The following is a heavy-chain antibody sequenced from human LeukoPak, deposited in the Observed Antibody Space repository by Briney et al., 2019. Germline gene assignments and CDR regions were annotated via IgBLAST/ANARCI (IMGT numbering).Heavy chain of an antibody. CDR3: ARGRDARAISYYYYYMDV. D-gene: IGHD2-2*01. V-gene: IGHV1-8*01. J-gene: IGHJ6*03. CDR2: MNPNSGNT. CDR1: GYTLTSYD. Sequence: ASVKVSCKASGYTLTSYDINWVRQATGQGLEWMGWMNPNSGNTGYAQKFQGRVTMTRNTSISTAYMELSSLRSEDTAVYYCARGRDARAISYYYYYMDVWGKGTTVTVSS.